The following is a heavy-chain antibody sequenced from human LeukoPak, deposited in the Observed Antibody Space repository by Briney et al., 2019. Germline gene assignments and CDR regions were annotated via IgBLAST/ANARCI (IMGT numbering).Heavy chain of an antibody. CDR3: ARTHYDSSGYYNPSDAFDI. J-gene: IGHJ3*02. CDR1: GYTFTGYY. Sequence: ASVKVSCKASGYTFTGYYMHWVRQAPGQGLEWMGWINPNSGGTNYAQKFQGRVTMTRDTSISTAYMELSRLRSDDTAVYYCARTHYDSSGYYNPSDAFDIWGQGTMATVSS. V-gene: IGHV1-2*02. CDR2: INPNSGGT. D-gene: IGHD3-22*01.